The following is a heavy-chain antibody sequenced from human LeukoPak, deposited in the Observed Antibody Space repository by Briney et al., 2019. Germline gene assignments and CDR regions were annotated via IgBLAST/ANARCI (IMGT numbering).Heavy chain of an antibody. CDR1: GYTFADYG. V-gene: IGHV1-18*01. J-gene: IGHJ3*02. CDR2: ISIHNGNT. Sequence: GASVKVSCKASGYTFADYGISWVRQAPGQGLEWMGWISIHNGNTNAQKFQGRVTLTTDTSTSTAYLELSSLRSEDTAVYYCARDFTMIDGQAFDIWGQGTMVTVSS. D-gene: IGHD3-22*01. CDR3: ARDFTMIDGQAFDI.